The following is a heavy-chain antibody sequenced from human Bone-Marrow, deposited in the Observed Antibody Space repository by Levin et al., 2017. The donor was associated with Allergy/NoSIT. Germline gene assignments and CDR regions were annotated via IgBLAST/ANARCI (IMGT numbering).Heavy chain of an antibody. V-gene: IGHV3-23*01. CDR1: GFIFSNYG. J-gene: IGHJ5*02. D-gene: IGHD6-6*01. CDR2: ITGSGDRK. Sequence: PGGSLRLSCAASGFIFSNYGMSWVRQAPGKGLEWVTAITGSGDRKYYVDSVKGRLAISRDNSKKTLCLQMNSLGAEDTSVYYCAKGWSSSGPNFFDPWGQGTLVTVSS. CDR3: AKGWSSSGPNFFDP.